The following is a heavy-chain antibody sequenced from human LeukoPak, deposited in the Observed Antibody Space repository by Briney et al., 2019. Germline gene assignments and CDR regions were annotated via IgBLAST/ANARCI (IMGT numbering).Heavy chain of an antibody. CDR2: ISGRSDNT. CDR3: AKWGDSDVLTGYYVSDF. D-gene: IGHD3-9*01. CDR1: GFIFSNYA. V-gene: IGHV3-23*01. J-gene: IGHJ4*02. Sequence: GASLRLSCAASGFIFSNYAMYWVRQAPGKGLEWVSAISGRSDNTYYADSVKGRFTLSRDSSKNTLYLQMNSLRADDTAVYYCAKWGDSDVLTGYYVSDFWGQETLVTVSS.